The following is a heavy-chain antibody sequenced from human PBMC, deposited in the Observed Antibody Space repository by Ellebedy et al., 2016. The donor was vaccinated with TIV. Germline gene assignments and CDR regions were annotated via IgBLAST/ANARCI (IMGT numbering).Heavy chain of an antibody. CDR1: GFTFSNYN. CDR2: ISSSSSTI. CDR3: AREAISYATSGYYFDS. Sequence: PGGSLRLSCAASGFTFSNYNMNWVRQAPGKGLEWVSYISSSSSTIYYADSVKGRFTISRDNAKNSLYLQMNSVRAEDTAVYYCAREAISYATSGYYFDSWGQGTLVTVSS. V-gene: IGHV3-48*01. J-gene: IGHJ4*02. D-gene: IGHD3-16*01.